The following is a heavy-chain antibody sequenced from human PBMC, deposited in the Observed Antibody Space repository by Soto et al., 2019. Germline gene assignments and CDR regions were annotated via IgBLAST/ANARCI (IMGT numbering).Heavy chain of an antibody. J-gene: IGHJ5*02. V-gene: IGHV3-48*02. CDR2: ISSSSSTI. CDR3: ARDRFDP. CDR1: GFTFSSYS. Sequence: GGSMRLSCAASGFTFSSYSMNWVRQAPGKGLEWVSYISSSSSTIYYADSVKGRFTISRDNAKNSLYLQMNRLRDEDTAVYYCARDRFDPWGQGTLVTVSS.